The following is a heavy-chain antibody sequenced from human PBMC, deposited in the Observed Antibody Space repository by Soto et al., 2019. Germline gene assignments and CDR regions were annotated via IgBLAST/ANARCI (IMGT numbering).Heavy chain of an antibody. CDR3: AIVLVDATVLWFLDTDY. CDR1: GYTFTSYD. D-gene: IGHD3-10*01. J-gene: IGHJ4*02. Sequence: QVQLVQSGAEVKKPGASVKVSCKASGYTFTSYDINWVRQATGQGLEWMGWMNPNSGNTGYAQKFQDRVTMTRNTSICTAYMELSSLRSEDTAVYYCAIVLVDATVLWFLDTDYWGQGTLVTVSS. CDR2: MNPNSGNT. V-gene: IGHV1-8*01.